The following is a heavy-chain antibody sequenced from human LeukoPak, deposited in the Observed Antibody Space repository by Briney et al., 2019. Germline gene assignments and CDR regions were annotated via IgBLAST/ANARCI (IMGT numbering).Heavy chain of an antibody. CDR2: ISGSGSTI. CDR3: ARDHNRFDP. J-gene: IGHJ5*02. Sequence: GGSLRLSCAASGFTFSTYAMTWVRQAPGKGPEWVSYISGSGSTIYYADSVKGRFTISRDNAKNSLYLQMNSLRAEDTAVYYCARDHNRFDPWGQGTLVTVSS. CDR1: GFTFSTYA. V-gene: IGHV3-48*04.